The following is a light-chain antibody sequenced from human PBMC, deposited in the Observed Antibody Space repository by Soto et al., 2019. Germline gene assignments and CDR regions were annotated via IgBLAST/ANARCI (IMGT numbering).Light chain of an antibody. CDR2: EVT. Sequence: QSALTQPASVSGSPGQSITISCTGTSRDIGTSNLVSWYQQYPGKAPKLLIFEVTKRPSGISDRFSGSKSGNTASLTISGLRPEDEADYSCYSYSGIYTTLFVFGTGTQLTV. J-gene: IGLJ1*01. CDR3: YSYSGIYTTLFV. CDR1: SRDIGTSNL. V-gene: IGLV2-23*02.